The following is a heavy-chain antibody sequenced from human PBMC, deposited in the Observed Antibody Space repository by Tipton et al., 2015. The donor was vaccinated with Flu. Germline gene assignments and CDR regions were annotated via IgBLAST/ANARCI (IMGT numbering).Heavy chain of an antibody. D-gene: IGHD2/OR15-2a*01. J-gene: IGHJ1*01. CDR2: IYHSGST. V-gene: IGHV4-38-2*01. CDR3: ASLTMPRLDAEYFQH. Sequence: TLSLTCAVSGYSISSGYYWGWIRQPPGKGLEWIGSIYHSGSTYYNPSLKSRVTISVDTSKNQFSLKLSSVTAADTAVYYCASLTMPRLDAEYFQHWGQGTLVTVSS. CDR1: GYSISSGYY.